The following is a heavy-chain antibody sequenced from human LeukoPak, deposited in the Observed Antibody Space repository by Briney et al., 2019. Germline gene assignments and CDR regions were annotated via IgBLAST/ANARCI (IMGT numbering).Heavy chain of an antibody. CDR1: GFTFSSYS. D-gene: IGHD4-17*01. CDR2: ISSSSSTI. J-gene: IGHJ4*02. Sequence: GGSLRLSCAASGFTFSSYSMNWVRQAPGKGLEWVSYISSSSSTIYYADSVKGRFTISRDNAKNSLYLQMNSLRAEDTAVYYCARPYPTVTSWGQGTLVTVSS. V-gene: IGHV3-48*04. CDR3: ARPYPTVTS.